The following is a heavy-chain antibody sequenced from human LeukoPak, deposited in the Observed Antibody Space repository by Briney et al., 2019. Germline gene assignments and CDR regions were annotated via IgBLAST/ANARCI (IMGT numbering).Heavy chain of an antibody. CDR1: GFTFTRYW. J-gene: IGHJ3*02. CDR2: LKPDGGGK. Sequence: PGGSLRLSCAASGFTFTRYWMSWVRQAPGKGLEWVANLKPDGGGKYYVDSVKGRFTISRDNAKNSLYLQMNSMRVEDTAVYYCARDGYSGSYYDIWGQGTMVTVSS. V-gene: IGHV3-7*04. CDR3: ARDGYSGSYYDI. D-gene: IGHD1-26*01.